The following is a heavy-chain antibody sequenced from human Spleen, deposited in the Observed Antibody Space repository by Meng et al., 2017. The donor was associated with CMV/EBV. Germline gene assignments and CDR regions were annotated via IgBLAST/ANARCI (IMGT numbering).Heavy chain of an antibody. V-gene: IGHV4-39*07. CDR3: ARENIGRIYLDQ. D-gene: IGHD2/OR15-2a*01. J-gene: IGHJ4*02. CDR2: IYYTGST. Sequence: SETLSLTCSVSRDSIISTTYYWGWVRQPPGRGLEWIASIYYTGSTYYNKSLESRVTISVDTSKNQFSLKLSSVTAADTAVYYCARENIGRIYLDQWGPGTLVTVSS. CDR1: RDSIISTTYY.